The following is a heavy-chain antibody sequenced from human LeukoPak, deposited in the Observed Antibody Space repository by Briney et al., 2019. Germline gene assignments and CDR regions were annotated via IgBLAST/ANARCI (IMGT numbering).Heavy chain of an antibody. V-gene: IGHV3-7*01. CDR3: ARDSRYYYDGSGYYYDY. CDR2: IKQDGSEK. D-gene: IGHD3-22*01. CDR1: GFTFSSYW. Sequence: GGSLRLSCAASGFTFSSYWMSWVRQAPGKGLEWVANIKQDGSEKYYVDSVKGRFTISRDNAKNSLYLQMNSLRAEDTAVYYCARDSRYYYDGSGYYYDYWGQGTLVTVSS. J-gene: IGHJ4*02.